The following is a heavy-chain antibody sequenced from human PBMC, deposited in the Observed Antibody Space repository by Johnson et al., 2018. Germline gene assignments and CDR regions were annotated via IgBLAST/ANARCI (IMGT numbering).Heavy chain of an antibody. Sequence: QVQLVQSGGGVVQPGRSLRLSCAASGITFSTYGMHWVRQAPGKGLEWVAVISYDGSNKNYADSVKGRFTISRDNSKNTLYLQMNRLRAEDTAVYYCARDLPDAAAGTVGYFQHWGQGTLVTVSS. V-gene: IGHV3-30*03. CDR1: GITFSTYG. CDR3: ARDLPDAAAGTVGYFQH. J-gene: IGHJ1*01. D-gene: IGHD6-13*01. CDR2: ISYDGSNK.